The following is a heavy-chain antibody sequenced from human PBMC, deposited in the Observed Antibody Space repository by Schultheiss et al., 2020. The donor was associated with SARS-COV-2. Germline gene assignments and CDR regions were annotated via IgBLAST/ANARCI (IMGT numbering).Heavy chain of an antibody. D-gene: IGHD1-26*01. V-gene: IGHV3-33*01. CDR2: IWYDGSNK. Sequence: GGSLRLSCAASGFTFSSYGMHWVRQAPGKGLEWVAVIWYDGSNKYYADSVKGRFAASRDNSKNTLFLEVNSLRAEDTAVYYCARSSGSSFDYWGQGTLVTVSS. CDR1: GFTFSSYG. J-gene: IGHJ4*02. CDR3: ARSSGSSFDY.